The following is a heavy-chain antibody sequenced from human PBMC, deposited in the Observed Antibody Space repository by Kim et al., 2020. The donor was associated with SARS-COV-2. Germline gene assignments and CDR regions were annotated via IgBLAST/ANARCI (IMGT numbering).Heavy chain of an antibody. V-gene: IGHV4-34*01. CDR3: ARGRNPAYYYYGMDV. J-gene: IGHJ6*02. D-gene: IGHD2-2*01. Sequence: PALKRRVTISVDTSKSQFSLKLSAVTAADTAVYYCARGRNPAYYYYGMDVWGQGTTVTVSS.